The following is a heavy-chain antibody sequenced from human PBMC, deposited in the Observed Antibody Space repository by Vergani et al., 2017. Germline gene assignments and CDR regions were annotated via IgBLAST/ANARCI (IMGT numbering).Heavy chain of an antibody. CDR1: GFMFTDTW. D-gene: IGHD2-2*02. Sequence: VQLMESGGGLVKPGESLRLSCVASGFMFTDTWISWVRQAPGKGLEWVVGISFDGTNEYYPDLVKGRFTISRDIAKNTLYLQVRSLRLEDTGVYHCVRDRGLCAGGRCYTEAWDYWGQGTPVTVSS. CDR2: ISFDGTNE. V-gene: IGHV3-30*03. J-gene: IGHJ4*02. CDR3: VRDRGLCAGGRCYTEAWDY.